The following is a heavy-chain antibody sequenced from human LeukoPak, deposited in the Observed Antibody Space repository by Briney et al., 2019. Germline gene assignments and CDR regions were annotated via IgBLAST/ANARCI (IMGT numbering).Heavy chain of an antibody. J-gene: IGHJ3*02. CDR2: ISGSGGST. CDR3: ARAWVSSGDAFDI. V-gene: IGHV3-23*01. CDR1: GFTFSSYA. Sequence: EGSLRLSCAASGFTFSSYAMSWVRQAPGKGLEWVSAISGSGGSTYYADSVKGRFTISRDNSKNTLYLQMNSLRAEDTAVYYCARAWVSSGDAFDIWGQGTMVTVSS. D-gene: IGHD6-19*01.